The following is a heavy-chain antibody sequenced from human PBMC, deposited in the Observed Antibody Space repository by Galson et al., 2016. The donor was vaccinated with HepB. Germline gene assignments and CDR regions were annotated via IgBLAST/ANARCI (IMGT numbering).Heavy chain of an antibody. CDR2: IYYGGTT. D-gene: IGHD2-21*02. CDR3: ASEGGDTGDF. J-gene: IGHJ4*02. Sequence: TLSLTCSVSGGSISSGGYYWSWIRQHPEKGLEWLGYIYYGGTTYYNPSLKGRATISEDTAKNQFSLTFTSVTAADTAVHYCASEGGDTGDFWGQGTLVTVSS. CDR1: GGSISSGGYY. V-gene: IGHV4-31*03.